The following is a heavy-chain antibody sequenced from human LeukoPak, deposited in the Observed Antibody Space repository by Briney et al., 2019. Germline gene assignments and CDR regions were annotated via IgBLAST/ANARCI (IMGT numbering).Heavy chain of an antibody. CDR2: IYYSGST. J-gene: IGHJ6*02. Sequence: SETLSLTCTVSGGSISSYYWSWIRQPPGKGLEWIGYIYYSGSTNYNPSLKSRVTISVDTSKNQFSLKLSSVTAADTAVYYCARGTAPGLDPRTTPYYYGMDVWGQGTTVTVPS. D-gene: IGHD2-21*02. CDR3: ARGTAPGLDPRTTPYYYGMDV. CDR1: GGSISSYY. V-gene: IGHV4-59*01.